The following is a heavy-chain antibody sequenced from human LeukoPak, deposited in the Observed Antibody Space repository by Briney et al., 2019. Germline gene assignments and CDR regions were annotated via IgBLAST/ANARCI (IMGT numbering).Heavy chain of an antibody. Sequence: PSETLSLTCTVSGDSISNYYWSWIRQPPGKGLEWIGDIFYSGSTNYNPSLKSRVTISVDTSKNQFSLKLSSVTAADTAVYYCARLVVSAFDIWGQGTMVTVSS. D-gene: IGHD5/OR15-5a*01. V-gene: IGHV4-59*08. J-gene: IGHJ3*02. CDR1: GDSISNYY. CDR2: IFYSGST. CDR3: ARLVVSAFDI.